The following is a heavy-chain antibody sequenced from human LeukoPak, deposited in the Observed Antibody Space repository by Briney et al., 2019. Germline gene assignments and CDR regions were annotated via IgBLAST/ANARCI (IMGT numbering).Heavy chain of an antibody. J-gene: IGHJ4*02. CDR2: IRYDGSHK. CDR3: AREGGYSSSWRTRDLDY. V-gene: IGHV3-30*02. CDR1: GFTFSTYG. D-gene: IGHD6-13*01. Sequence: GGSLRLSCVASGFTFSTYGMHWVRQAPGKGLEWVAFIRYDGSHKYYADSVKGRFTISRDNSRNTLYLQMNSLRAEDTAVYYCAREGGYSSSWRTRDLDYWGQGTLVTVSS.